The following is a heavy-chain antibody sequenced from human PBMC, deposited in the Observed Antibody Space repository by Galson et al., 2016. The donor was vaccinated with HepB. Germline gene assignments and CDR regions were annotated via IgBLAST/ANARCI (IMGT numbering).Heavy chain of an antibody. J-gene: IGHJ3*01. Sequence: SLRLSCAVSGFIFDDYAMHWVRQTPGKGLEWVSGISWNSDKIAYADSVKGRFIVSRDNAKNPLYLQMNSLRAEDTALYYCARDRGYRALDLWGQGTTVTVSS. CDR1: GFIFDDYA. D-gene: IGHD5-12*01. V-gene: IGHV3-9*01. CDR2: ISWNSDKI. CDR3: ARDRGYRALDL.